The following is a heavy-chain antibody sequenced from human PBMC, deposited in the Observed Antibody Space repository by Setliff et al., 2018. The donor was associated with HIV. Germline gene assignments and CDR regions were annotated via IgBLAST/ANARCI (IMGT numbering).Heavy chain of an antibody. CDR2: IDWDDDK. CDR3: ARTGAVAGRKPSLLLGYFDY. CDR1: GFSLTTSGVC. D-gene: IGHD6-19*01. V-gene: IGHV2-70*17. Sequence: SGPTLVNPTQTLTLTCTFSGFSLTTSGVCVTWIRQSPGKALEWLAHIDWDDDKFYSTSLKTRLTISKDTSKNQVVLTMTNMDPVDTATYYCARTGAVAGRKPSLLLGYFDYWGQGALVTVSS. J-gene: IGHJ4*02.